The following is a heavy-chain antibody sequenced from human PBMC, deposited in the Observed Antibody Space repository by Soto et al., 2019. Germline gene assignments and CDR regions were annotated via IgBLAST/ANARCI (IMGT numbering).Heavy chain of an antibody. Sequence: ASVKGSCKASGYTFTSYYIHWVRQAPGQGLEWMGIINPSGGSTSYAQKFQGRVTMTRDTSTSTVYMELSSLRSEDTAVYYCARVGMATIMIFDYWGQGTLVTVSS. CDR1: GYTFTSYY. CDR2: INPSGGST. CDR3: ARVGMATIMIFDY. D-gene: IGHD5-12*01. J-gene: IGHJ4*02. V-gene: IGHV1-46*01.